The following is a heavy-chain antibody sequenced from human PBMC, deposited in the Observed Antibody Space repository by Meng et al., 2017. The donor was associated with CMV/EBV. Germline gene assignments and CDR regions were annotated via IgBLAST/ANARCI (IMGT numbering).Heavy chain of an antibody. Sequence: GGSLRLSCAASGFTFSSYAMHWVRQAPGKGLEWVAVISYDGSNKYYADSVKDRFTISRDNSNNTLYLQMNSLRAEDTAVYYCASPVVDYYDSSGFTTPLDYWVQGTLVTVSS. D-gene: IGHD3-22*01. V-gene: IGHV3-30-3*01. CDR3: ASPVVDYYDSSGFTTPLDY. CDR1: GFTFSSYA. J-gene: IGHJ4*02. CDR2: ISYDGSNK.